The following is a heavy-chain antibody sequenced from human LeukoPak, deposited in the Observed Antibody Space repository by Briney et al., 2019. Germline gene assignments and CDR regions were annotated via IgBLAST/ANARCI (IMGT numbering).Heavy chain of an antibody. J-gene: IGHJ4*02. V-gene: IGHV3-23*01. CDR3: AKVPAYYYDSASPFDY. CDR2: VNGNGGST. D-gene: IGHD3-22*01. Sequence: GGSLRLSCAASGFTFSTYAMSWVRQAPGKGLEWVSGVNGNGGSTSYADSVKGRFTISRDNSKNTLYLQMNSLRAEDTAVYYCAKVPAYYYDSASPFDYWGQGTLVTVSS. CDR1: GFTFSTYA.